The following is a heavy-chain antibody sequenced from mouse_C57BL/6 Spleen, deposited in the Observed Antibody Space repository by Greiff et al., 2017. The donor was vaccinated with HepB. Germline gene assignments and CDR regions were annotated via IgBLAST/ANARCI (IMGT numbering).Heavy chain of an antibody. J-gene: IGHJ2*01. Sequence: QVQLQQPGAELVKPGASVKLSCKASGYTFTSYWMHWVKQRPGQGLEWIGTIHPNSGSTNYNEKFKSKATLTADKSSTTAYMQLSSLTSEDSSVYYCAGGGDGGVFDYWGQGTTLTVSS. V-gene: IGHV1-64*01. CDR1: GYTFTSYW. CDR2: IHPNSGST. D-gene: IGHD1-1*01. CDR3: AGGGDGGVFDY.